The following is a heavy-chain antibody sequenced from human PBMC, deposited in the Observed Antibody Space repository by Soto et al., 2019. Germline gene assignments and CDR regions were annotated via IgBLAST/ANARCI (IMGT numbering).Heavy chain of an antibody. CDR3: ARVDRILRYLGFGI. V-gene: IGHV1-18*01. D-gene: IGHD3-9*01. CDR1: GYTFTRYR. CDR2: ISAYNGNT. Sequence: PVKVSRKASGYTFTRYRISWVRQAPGQGLEWMGWISAYNGNTNYAQKLQGRVTMTTDTSTSTAYMELRSLRSDDTAVYYCARVDRILRYLGFGIWGQGPLLTVSS. J-gene: IGHJ5*02.